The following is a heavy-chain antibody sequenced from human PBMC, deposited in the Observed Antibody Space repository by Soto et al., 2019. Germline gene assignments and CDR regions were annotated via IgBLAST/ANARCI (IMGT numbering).Heavy chain of an antibody. D-gene: IGHD4-17*01. J-gene: IGHJ4*02. CDR2: ISSNSATI. CDR1: GFIADDYA. Sequence: EVQLVESGGGLVQPGRSLRLSCVASGFIADDYAMHWVRQAPGKGLEWVAGISSNSATINYADSVKGRFTISRDNAKNPLFLAMNMLRPEDTAFYYCVKDMKWGGMTTIHYFDYWGQGTLVTVSS. V-gene: IGHV3-9*02. CDR3: VKDMKWGGMTTIHYFDY.